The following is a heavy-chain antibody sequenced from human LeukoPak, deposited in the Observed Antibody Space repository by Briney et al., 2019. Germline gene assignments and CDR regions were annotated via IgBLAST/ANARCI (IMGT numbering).Heavy chain of an antibody. CDR2: IYYSGST. D-gene: IGHD4-17*01. V-gene: IGHV4-39*07. Sequence: SETLSLTCTVSGGSIISNTYSWGWIRQPPGKGLEWIGTIYYSGSTYYNPSLKSRVTISVDTSKNQSSLKLSSVTAADTAVYYCASGPYGRRYFDLWGRGTLVTVSS. CDR3: ASGPYGRRYFDL. J-gene: IGHJ2*01. CDR1: GGSIISNTYS.